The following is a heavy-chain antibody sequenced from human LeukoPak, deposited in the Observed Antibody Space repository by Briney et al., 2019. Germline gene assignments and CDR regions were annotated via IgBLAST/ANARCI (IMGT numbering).Heavy chain of an antibody. Sequence: GGSLRLSCAASGFTFSSYSMNWVREAPGKGLEWVSSISSSSSYIYYADSVKGRFTISRDNAKNSLYLQMNSLRAEDTAVYYCARDGHGDYFDYWGQGTLVTVSS. J-gene: IGHJ4*02. CDR1: GFTFSSYS. D-gene: IGHD4-17*01. CDR2: ISSSSSYI. CDR3: ARDGHGDYFDY. V-gene: IGHV3-21*01.